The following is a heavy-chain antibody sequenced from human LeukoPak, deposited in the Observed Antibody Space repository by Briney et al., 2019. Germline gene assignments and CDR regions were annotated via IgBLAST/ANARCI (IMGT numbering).Heavy chain of an antibody. CDR2: ISAYNGNT. V-gene: IGHV1-18*01. J-gene: IGHJ4*02. CDR3: ATPHYYDSSGYRDY. Sequence: ASVKVSCKASGYTFTSYDISWVRHAPGQGLEWMGWISAYNGNTNYAQKLQGRVTMTTDTSTSTAYMELRSLRSDDTAVYYCATPHYYDSSGYRDYWGQGTLVTVSS. D-gene: IGHD3-22*01. CDR1: GYTFTSYD.